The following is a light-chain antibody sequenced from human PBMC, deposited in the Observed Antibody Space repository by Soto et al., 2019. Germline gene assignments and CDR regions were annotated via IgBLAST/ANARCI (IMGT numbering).Light chain of an antibody. J-gene: IGKJ1*01. Sequence: EIVLTQSPGILSLSPGERATLSCRASQSVSNNYLAWYQQKPGQAPRLLIYDASSRATGIPDRFSGSGSGTDFTLTISRLEPEDFAVYSCQQYVGSLRTFGQGTKVDIK. CDR2: DAS. CDR1: QSVSNNY. CDR3: QQYVGSLRT. V-gene: IGKV3-20*01.